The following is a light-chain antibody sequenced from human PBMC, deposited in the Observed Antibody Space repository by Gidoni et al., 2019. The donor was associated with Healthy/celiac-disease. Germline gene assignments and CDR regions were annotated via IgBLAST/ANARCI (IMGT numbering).Light chain of an antibody. CDR2: QDR. Sequence: YELTQPPSVSVSPGQTASITCSGDKLGDKYACWYQQKPGQSPVLVIYQDRKRPAGIPERFSGSNSGNTATLTISGTQAMDEADYYCQAWDSSTAVFGGGTKLTVL. J-gene: IGLJ2*01. CDR3: QAWDSSTAV. V-gene: IGLV3-1*01. CDR1: KLGDKY.